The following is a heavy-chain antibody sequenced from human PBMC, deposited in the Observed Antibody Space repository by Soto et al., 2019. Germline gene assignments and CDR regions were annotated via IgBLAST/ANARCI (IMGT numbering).Heavy chain of an antibody. CDR2: IRSRPYGGTT. D-gene: IGHD4-17*01. Sequence: EVQLVESGGGLIQPGRSLRLSCTPSGFTFPDYGVSWFRQAPGKGLEWLGFIRSRPYGGTTEYAASVEGRFTISRDNSEGIAYLQMNSLKTEDTAVYYCAKIFDYGDYPFYFDYWGQGTLVTVSS. V-gene: IGHV3-49*03. J-gene: IGHJ4*02. CDR1: GFTFPDYG. CDR3: AKIFDYGDYPFYFDY.